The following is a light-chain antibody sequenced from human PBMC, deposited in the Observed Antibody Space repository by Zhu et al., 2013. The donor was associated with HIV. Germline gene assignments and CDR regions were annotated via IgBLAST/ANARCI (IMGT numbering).Light chain of an antibody. Sequence: VLTQSPGTLSLSPGERATLSCRASPSVWSNYLAWYQQKPGQPPMLLIFGASTRATGIPDRFSGSGSRTDFTLTISRLEPEDFAVYFCQQYGSSPLTFGGGTQVEIK. CDR2: GAS. J-gene: IGKJ4*01. V-gene: IGKV3-20*01. CDR1: PSVWSNY. CDR3: QQYGSSPLT.